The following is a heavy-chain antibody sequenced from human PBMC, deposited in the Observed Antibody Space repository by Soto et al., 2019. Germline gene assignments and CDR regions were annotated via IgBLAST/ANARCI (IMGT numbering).Heavy chain of an antibody. V-gene: IGHV4-34*02. CDR1: GGSFSDFY. CDR2: INHYGSS. Sequence: QVHLQQWGAGLLKPSETLSLTCAVYGGSFSDFYWSWIRQPPGKGLEWIGEINHYGSSNYNPSLKSRVTVSVDPSKNQFSLKLSSVTAADTAVYYCARGVLFWYMDVWGEGTTVTVSS. CDR3: ARGVLFWYMDV. J-gene: IGHJ6*03. D-gene: IGHD3-10*01.